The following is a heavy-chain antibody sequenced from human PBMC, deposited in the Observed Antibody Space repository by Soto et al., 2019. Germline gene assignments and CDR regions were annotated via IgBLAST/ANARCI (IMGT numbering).Heavy chain of an antibody. J-gene: IGHJ4*02. D-gene: IGHD3-16*01. CDR2: IYYSGST. Sequence: SETLSLTCTVSGGSISSYYWSWIRQPPGKRLEWIGYIYYSGSTNYNPSLKSRVTISVDTSKNQFSLTLSSVTAADTAVYYCARHGLTAYMVYYFDFWGQGTLVTVSS. CDR1: GGSISSYY. V-gene: IGHV4-59*08. CDR3: ARHGLTAYMVYYFDF.